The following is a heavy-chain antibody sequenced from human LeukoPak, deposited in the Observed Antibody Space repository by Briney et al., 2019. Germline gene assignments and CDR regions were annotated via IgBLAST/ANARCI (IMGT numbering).Heavy chain of an antibody. Sequence: GGSLRLSCAASGFTFDDYAMHWVRQAPGKGLEWVSLISWDGGRTYYADSVRGRFTISRDNSKNSLYLQMNSLRAEDTALYYCAKDKFDGSGSYYFDYWGQGTLVTVSS. V-gene: IGHV3-43D*03. CDR1: GFTFDDYA. CDR2: ISWDGGRT. CDR3: AKDKFDGSGSYYFDY. D-gene: IGHD3-10*01. J-gene: IGHJ4*02.